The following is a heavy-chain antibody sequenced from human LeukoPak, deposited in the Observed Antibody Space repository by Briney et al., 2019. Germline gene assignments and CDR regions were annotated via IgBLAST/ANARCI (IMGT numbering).Heavy chain of an antibody. V-gene: IGHV1-2*02. D-gene: IGHD2-2*01. CDR1: GYTFTDYY. CDR2: INPNSDGT. J-gene: IGHJ6*03. Sequence: GASVKVSCKASGYTFTDYYMHWVRQAPGQGLEWMGWINPNSDGTNYAQKFQGRVTMTRDTSISTAYMELSRLRSDDTAVYYCARGCQYQLLIFLYYYMDVWGKGTTVTISS. CDR3: ARGCQYQLLIFLYYYMDV.